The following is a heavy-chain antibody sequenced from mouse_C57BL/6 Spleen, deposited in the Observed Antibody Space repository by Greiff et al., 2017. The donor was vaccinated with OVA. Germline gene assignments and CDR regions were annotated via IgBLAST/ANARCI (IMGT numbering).Heavy chain of an antibody. Sequence: VQLQQSGPELVKPGASVKIPCKASGYTFTDYNMDWVKQSHGKSLEWIGDINPNNGGTIYNQKFKGKATLTVDKSSSTAYMELRSLTSEDTAFYYCARNRHGSSRYAMDYWGQGTSVTVSS. J-gene: IGHJ4*01. CDR1: GYTFTDYN. D-gene: IGHD1-1*01. V-gene: IGHV1-18*01. CDR3: ARNRHGSSRYAMDY. CDR2: INPNNGGT.